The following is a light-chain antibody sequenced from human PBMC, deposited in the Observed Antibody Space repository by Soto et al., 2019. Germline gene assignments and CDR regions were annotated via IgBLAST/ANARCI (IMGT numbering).Light chain of an antibody. CDR3: QQYNSYLYT. J-gene: IGKJ2*01. CDR1: QSISYS. Sequence: DIQMTQSPSTLSASVGDRVTITCRASQSISYSLAWYQQKPGKAPKLLIYKASSLESGVPSRFSGSGSGTEFTLTISSLQPDDFATYYCQQYNSYLYTFGQGTKLEIK. V-gene: IGKV1-5*03. CDR2: KAS.